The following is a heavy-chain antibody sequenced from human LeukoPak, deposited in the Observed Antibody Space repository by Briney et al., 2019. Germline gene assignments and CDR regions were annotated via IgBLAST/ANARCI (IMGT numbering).Heavy chain of an antibody. CDR1: GFTFSSYS. V-gene: IGHV3-23*01. Sequence: GGSLRLSCAASGFTFSSYSMNWVRQAPGKGLEWVSAISGSGGSTYYADSVKGRFTISRDNSKNTLYLQMNSLRAEDTAVYYCAKGVRYCSSTSCPIYFDYWGQGTLVTVSS. CDR3: AKGVRYCSSTSCPIYFDY. D-gene: IGHD2-2*01. J-gene: IGHJ4*02. CDR2: ISGSGGST.